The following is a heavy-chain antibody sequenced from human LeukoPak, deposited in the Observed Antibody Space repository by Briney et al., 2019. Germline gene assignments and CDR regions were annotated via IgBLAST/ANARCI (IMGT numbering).Heavy chain of an antibody. CDR1: GFTFSSSW. J-gene: IGHJ4*02. V-gene: IGHV3-74*01. CDR2: IKTDGSTT. D-gene: IGHD2-2*01. Sequence: GGSLRLSCAVSGFTFSSSWMHWVRQAPGKGLVWVSHIKTDGSTTAYADSVKGRSTISRDNAKNTLYLQMNSLRAEDTGVYYCARGNQQLPRPTPDYWGQGTLVTVSS. CDR3: ARGNQQLPRPTPDY.